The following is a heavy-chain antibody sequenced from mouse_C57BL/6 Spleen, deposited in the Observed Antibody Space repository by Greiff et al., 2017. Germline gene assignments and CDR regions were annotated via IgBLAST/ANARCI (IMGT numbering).Heavy chain of an antibody. V-gene: IGHV5-17*01. Sequence: EVKVVESGGGLVKPGGSLKLSCAASGFTFSDYGMHWVRQAPEKGLEWVAYISSGSSTIYYADTVKGRFTISRDNAKNTLFLQMTSLRSEDTAMYYCARSYGSGVFFDYWGQGTTLTVSS. D-gene: IGHD1-1*01. J-gene: IGHJ2*01. CDR2: ISSGSSTI. CDR1: GFTFSDYG. CDR3: ARSYGSGVFFDY.